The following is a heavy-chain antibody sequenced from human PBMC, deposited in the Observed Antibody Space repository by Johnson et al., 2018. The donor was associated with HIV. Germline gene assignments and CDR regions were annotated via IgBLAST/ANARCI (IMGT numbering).Heavy chain of an antibody. Sequence: QVQLVESGGGLVQPGGSLRLSCAASGFTFSSYGMHWVRQAPGKGLEWVAVISYDGSNKYYADSVKGRFTISRDNSKNTLYLQMNSLRAEDTAVYYCARATYYDSRDDAFDIWGQGTMVTVSS. J-gene: IGHJ3*02. CDR1: GFTFSSYG. D-gene: IGHD3-22*01. CDR2: ISYDGSNK. V-gene: IGHV3-30*03. CDR3: ARATYYDSRDDAFDI.